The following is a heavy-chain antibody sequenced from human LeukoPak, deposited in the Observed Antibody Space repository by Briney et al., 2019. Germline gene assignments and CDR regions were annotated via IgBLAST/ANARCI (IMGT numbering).Heavy chain of an antibody. J-gene: IGHJ4*02. CDR2: IYYSGST. V-gene: IGHV4-31*03. CDR3: ARDLEGSLDY. Sequence: PSETLSLTCTVSGGSITSGGYYWSWIRQHPGTGLEWSGYIYYSGSTYYNPSLKSRVTISVDTSKNQFSLKLSSVTAANTAVYYCARDLEGSLDYWGQGTLVTVSS. D-gene: IGHD3-3*01. CDR1: GGSITSGGYY.